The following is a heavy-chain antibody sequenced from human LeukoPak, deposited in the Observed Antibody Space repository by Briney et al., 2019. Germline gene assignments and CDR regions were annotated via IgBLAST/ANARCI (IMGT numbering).Heavy chain of an antibody. CDR1: GFTFSSYS. D-gene: IGHD1-26*01. J-gene: IGHJ6*03. CDR3: AKGEGRWDYYYMDV. CDR2: ISSSGSTI. Sequence: GGSLRLSCAASGFTFSSYSMNWVRQAPGKGLEWVSYISSSGSTIYYADSVKGRFTISRDNSKNTLYLQMNSLRAEDTAIYYCAKGEGRWDYYYMDVWGKGTTVTVSS. V-gene: IGHV3-48*01.